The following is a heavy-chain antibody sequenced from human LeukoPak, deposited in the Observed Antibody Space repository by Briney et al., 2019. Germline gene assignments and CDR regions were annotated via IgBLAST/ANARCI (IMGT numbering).Heavy chain of an antibody. D-gene: IGHD6-13*01. Sequence: GGSLRLSCAASGFTFTTYWMSWVRQAPGKGLEWVANIKQDGSEKYYMDSVKGRFTISRDNAKNSLYLQMSSLRAEDTAVYYCARVAAAVPDQWGQGALVTVSS. CDR3: ARVAAAVPDQ. CDR1: GFTFTTYW. CDR2: IKQDGSEK. J-gene: IGHJ5*02. V-gene: IGHV3-7*04.